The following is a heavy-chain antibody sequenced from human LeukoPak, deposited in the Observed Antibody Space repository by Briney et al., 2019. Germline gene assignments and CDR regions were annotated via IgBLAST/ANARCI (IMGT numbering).Heavy chain of an antibody. J-gene: IGHJ4*02. CDR3: ARDPYGDYGDFDY. CDR1: GFTFSSYA. CDR2: ISYEVGNK. D-gene: IGHD4-17*01. Sequence: GGSLRLSCAARGFTFSSYAMHWVRQAPGKGLEWGAVISYEVGNKYYVDSVKGRVTISRDNSKNTLYLRRNTLREEKTAVYFFARDPYGDYGDFDYWGQGTLVTVSS. V-gene: IGHV3-30*01.